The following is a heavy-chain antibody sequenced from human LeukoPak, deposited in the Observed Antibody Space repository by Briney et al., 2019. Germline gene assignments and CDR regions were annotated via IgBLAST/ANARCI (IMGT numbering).Heavy chain of an antibody. CDR1: GYTFTDYY. V-gene: IGHV1-2*02. J-gene: IGHJ3*02. D-gene: IGHD5-18*01. Sequence: ASVKASCKASGYTFTDYYMHWVRQAPGQGLEWMGWINPNSGGTNHAQNFQGRVTMTRDTSISTAYMELSRLRSDDTAVYYCACGTAMVYDAFDIWGQGTMVTVSS. CDR2: INPNSGGT. CDR3: ACGTAMVYDAFDI.